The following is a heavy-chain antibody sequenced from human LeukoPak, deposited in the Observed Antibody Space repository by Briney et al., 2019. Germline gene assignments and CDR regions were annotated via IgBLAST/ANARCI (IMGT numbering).Heavy chain of an antibody. Sequence: PGRSLRLSCAASGFTFSSYGMHWVRQAPGKGLEWVAVISYDGGNKYYADSVKGRFTISRDNSKNTLYLQMNSLRAEDTAVYYCAKEARGWNDGYYFDYWGQGTPVTVSS. CDR3: AKEARGWNDGYYFDY. V-gene: IGHV3-30*18. CDR1: GFTFSSYG. CDR2: ISYDGGNK. J-gene: IGHJ4*02. D-gene: IGHD1-1*01.